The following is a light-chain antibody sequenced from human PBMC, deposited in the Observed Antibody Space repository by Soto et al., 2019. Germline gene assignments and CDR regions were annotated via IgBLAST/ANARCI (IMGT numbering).Light chain of an antibody. CDR3: QHYDNWPPMYT. CDR2: GAS. V-gene: IGKV3-15*01. Sequence: EIVVTQSPATLSVSPGERATLSCRASQSGSIAWYQQKLDQAPRLLNYGASTRATGNPARFSGSGSGTEFTLTISILQSEDFAVYYCQHYDNWPPMYTFGQGTKLEIK. J-gene: IGKJ2*01. CDR1: QSGS.